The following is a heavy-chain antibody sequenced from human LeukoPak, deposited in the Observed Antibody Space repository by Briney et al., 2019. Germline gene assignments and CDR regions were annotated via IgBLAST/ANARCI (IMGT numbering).Heavy chain of an antibody. CDR1: GFTFDDYA. Sequence: GGSLRLSCAASGFTFDDYAMHWVRQAPGKGLEWVSGISGSGGSTYYADSVKGRFTITRDNSKNTPYLQMNSLRAADTAVYYCAKDFRMQLWQSHAFDIWGQGTMVTVSS. CDR3: AKDFRMQLWQSHAFDI. V-gene: IGHV3-NL1*01. CDR2: ISGSGGST. J-gene: IGHJ3*02. D-gene: IGHD5-18*01.